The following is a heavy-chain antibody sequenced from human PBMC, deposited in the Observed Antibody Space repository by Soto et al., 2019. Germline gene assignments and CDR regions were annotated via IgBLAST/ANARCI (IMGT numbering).Heavy chain of an antibody. J-gene: IGHJ5*02. CDR2: ISSSSSTI. CDR3: ARGSIVLMVYATEGNWFDP. Sequence: GGSLRLSCAASGFTFSSYSMNWVRQAPGKGTEWVSYISSSSSTIYHADSVKGLFTISRANAKNSLYLHMNSRRAEDTAVFYCARGSIVLMVYATEGNWFDPWGQGT. V-gene: IGHV3-48*01. D-gene: IGHD2-8*01. CDR1: GFTFSSYS.